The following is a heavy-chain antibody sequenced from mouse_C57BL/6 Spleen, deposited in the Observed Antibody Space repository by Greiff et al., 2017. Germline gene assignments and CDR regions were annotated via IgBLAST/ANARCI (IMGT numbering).Heavy chain of an antibody. CDR1: GYSFTDYN. Sequence: EVKLQESGPELVKPGASVKISCKASGYSFTDYNMNWVKQSNGKSLEWIGVINPNYGTTSYNQKFKGKATLTVDQSSSTAYMQLNSLTSEDSAVYYCARGRGYDSAWFAYWGQGTLVTVSA. CDR2: INPNYGTT. D-gene: IGHD2-4*01. V-gene: IGHV1-39*01. J-gene: IGHJ3*01. CDR3: ARGRGYDSAWFAY.